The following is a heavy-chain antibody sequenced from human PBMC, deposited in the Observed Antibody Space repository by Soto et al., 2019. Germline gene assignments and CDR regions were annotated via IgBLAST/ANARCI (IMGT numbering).Heavy chain of an antibody. J-gene: IGHJ5*02. CDR3: AKDRYSYGYPSWFAP. CDR2: ISYDGSNK. V-gene: IGHV3-30*18. D-gene: IGHD5-18*01. Sequence: LRLSCAASGFTFSSYGMHWVRQAPGKGLEWVAVISYDGSNKYYADSVKGRFTISRDNSKNTLYLQMNSLRAEDTAVYYCAKDRYSYGYPSWFAPGGKGTLVTVSS. CDR1: GFTFSSYG.